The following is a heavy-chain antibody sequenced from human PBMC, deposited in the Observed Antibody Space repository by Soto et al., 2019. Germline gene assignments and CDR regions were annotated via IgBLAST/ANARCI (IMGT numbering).Heavy chain of an antibody. Sequence: TLSLTCAFSGASISSGGYSWSWIRQPPGKGLEWIGYIYHSGSTYYNPSLKSRVTISVDRSKNQFSLKLSSVTAADTAVYYCARGGGLVRGAIFDYWGQGTLVTVSS. J-gene: IGHJ4*02. CDR2: IYHSGST. CDR1: GASISSGGYS. V-gene: IGHV4-30-2*01. D-gene: IGHD3-10*01. CDR3: ARGGGLVRGAIFDY.